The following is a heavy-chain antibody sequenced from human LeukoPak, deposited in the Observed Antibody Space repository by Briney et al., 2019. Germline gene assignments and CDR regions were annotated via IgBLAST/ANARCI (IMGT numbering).Heavy chain of an antibody. CDR1: GFTFSTYG. Sequence: GGSLRLSCAASGFTFSTYGMHWARQAPGKGPEWVAVISYDGSNEYYADSVKGRFTISRDNSKNTLYLQMSSLRVDDTAVYYCAKAASSSWPSYYYGMDVWGQGTTVTVSS. D-gene: IGHD6-13*01. V-gene: IGHV3-30*18. J-gene: IGHJ6*02. CDR2: ISYDGSNE. CDR3: AKAASSSWPSYYYGMDV.